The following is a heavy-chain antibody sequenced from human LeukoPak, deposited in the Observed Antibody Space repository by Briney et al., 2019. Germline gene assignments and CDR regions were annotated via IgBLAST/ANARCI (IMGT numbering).Heavy chain of an antibody. CDR2: ISSSSSYI. D-gene: IGHD3-3*01. Sequence: GGSLRLSCAASGFTFSSYSMNWVRQAPGKGLEWVSSISSSSSYIYYADSVKGRFTISRDNAKNSLYLQMNSLRAEDTAVYYCARDPLGDFWSGYYQYWGQGTLVTVSS. CDR1: GFTFSSYS. V-gene: IGHV3-21*01. J-gene: IGHJ4*02. CDR3: ARDPLGDFWSGYYQY.